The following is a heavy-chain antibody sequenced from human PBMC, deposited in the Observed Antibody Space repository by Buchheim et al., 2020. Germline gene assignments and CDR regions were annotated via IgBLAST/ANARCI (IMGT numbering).Heavy chain of an antibody. J-gene: IGHJ4*02. D-gene: IGHD1-7*01. V-gene: IGHV1-69*06. CDR3: ARQFAYETTGYYFYY. Sequence: QAQLVQSGAEVKKPGSSVKVSCKSSGDTFINYAINWVRQAPGQGLEWLGGVVPIFGSANYAQKFQGRVTITADKSTNTAYMELSSLRSEDTAVYYCARQFAYETTGYYFYYWGQGTL. CDR2: VVPIFGSA. CDR1: GDTFINYA.